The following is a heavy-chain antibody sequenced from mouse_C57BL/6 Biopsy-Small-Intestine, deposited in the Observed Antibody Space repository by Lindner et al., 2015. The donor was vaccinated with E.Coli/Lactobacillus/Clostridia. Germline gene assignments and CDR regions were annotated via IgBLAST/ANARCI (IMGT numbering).Heavy chain of an antibody. CDR2: ISYNGNT. D-gene: IGHD1-1*02. V-gene: IGHV3-8*01. CDR1: GYSITSDY. CDR3: ARNGDYFDY. Sequence: VQLQESGPGLAKPSQTLSLTCSVTGYSITSDYWSWIRKFPGNKLEYMGYISYNGNTYYNPSLKSRISITRDTSKNQCYLHLNSVTTDDTATYYCARNGDYFDYWGQGTTLTVSS. J-gene: IGHJ2*01.